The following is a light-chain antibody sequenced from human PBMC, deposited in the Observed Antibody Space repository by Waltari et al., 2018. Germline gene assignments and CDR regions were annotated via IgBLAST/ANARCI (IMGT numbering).Light chain of an antibody. J-gene: IGKJ2*01. CDR1: RNLLYSPNNKDF. CDR2: WAS. Sequence: DIVMTQSTDSLVVSLGERAPINCKSSRNLLYSPNNKDFLAWYQQKPGQPPKLLIYWASTRESGVPDRFTGSGSGTDFSLTISSLQAEDVAVYYCQQYYDTPYTFGQGTKLEIK. CDR3: QQYYDTPYT. V-gene: IGKV4-1*01.